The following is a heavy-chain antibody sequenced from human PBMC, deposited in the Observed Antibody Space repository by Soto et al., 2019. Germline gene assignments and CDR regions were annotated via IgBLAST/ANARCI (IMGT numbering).Heavy chain of an antibody. CDR2: INDRGSI. CDR3: ARESHDILTGPPWVWYFDL. CDR1: GGPFSGYY. Sequence: QVQLQPWGAGPLRPLETLSLTCGVSGGPFSGYYWAWIRQSPGKGLEWIGEINDRGSINYNPSLKSRVSRSVDTSENHYSLNLWSVTAADTAVYYCARESHDILTGPPWVWYFDLWGRGTVVTVSS. J-gene: IGHJ2*01. D-gene: IGHD3-9*01. V-gene: IGHV4-34*01.